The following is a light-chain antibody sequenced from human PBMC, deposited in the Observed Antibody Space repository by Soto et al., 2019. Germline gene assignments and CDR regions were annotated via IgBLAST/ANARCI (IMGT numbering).Light chain of an antibody. CDR3: QQYYSYLWT. Sequence: IQMTQSPSSLSASVGDRVTITCRASQGISSYLAWYQQKPGKAPKLLIYAASTLQSGVTSRFSGSGSGTDFTLTISCLQSEDFATYYCQQYYSYLWTFGQGTK. V-gene: IGKV1-8*01. J-gene: IGKJ1*01. CDR1: QGISSY. CDR2: AAS.